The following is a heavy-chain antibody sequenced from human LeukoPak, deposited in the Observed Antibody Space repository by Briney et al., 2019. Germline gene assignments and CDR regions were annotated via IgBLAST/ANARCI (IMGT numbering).Heavy chain of an antibody. J-gene: IGHJ4*02. V-gene: IGHV1-24*01. CDR2: FDPEDGET. CDR3: ATFKYSYGYIDY. Sequence: ASVKVSCKASGGTFSSYAISWVRQAPGKGLEWMGGFDPEDGETIYAQKFQGRVTMTEDTSTDTAYMELSSLRSEDTAVYYCATFKYSYGYIDYWGQGTLVTVSS. D-gene: IGHD5-18*01. CDR1: GGTFSSYA.